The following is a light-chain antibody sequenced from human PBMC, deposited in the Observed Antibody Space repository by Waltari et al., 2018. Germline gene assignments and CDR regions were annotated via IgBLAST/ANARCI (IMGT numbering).Light chain of an antibody. V-gene: IGLV3-19*01. CDR1: TLRSYY. Sequence: SSELTQDPAVSVALGQTVTITCQGDTLRSYYASWYQQKPGQAPVLVIFDKNNRPSGIPDRFSGSSSGTTASLTVTGAQAEDEADYYCHSRDSGGNHLFFGGGTKLTVL. CDR3: HSRDSGGNHLF. J-gene: IGLJ2*01. CDR2: DKN.